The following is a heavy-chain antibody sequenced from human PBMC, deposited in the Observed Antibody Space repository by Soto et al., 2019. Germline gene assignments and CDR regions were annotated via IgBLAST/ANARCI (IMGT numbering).Heavy chain of an antibody. CDR3: ARGGTLWFGELLNNWFDP. CDR2: IYYSGST. Sequence: SETLSLTCTVSGGSISSYYWSWIRQPPGKGLEWIGYIYYSGSTNYNPSLKSRVTISVDTSKNQFSLKLSSVTAADTAVYYCARGGTLWFGELLNNWFDPWGQGTLVTVSS. V-gene: IGHV4-59*01. CDR1: GGSISSYY. J-gene: IGHJ5*02. D-gene: IGHD3-10*01.